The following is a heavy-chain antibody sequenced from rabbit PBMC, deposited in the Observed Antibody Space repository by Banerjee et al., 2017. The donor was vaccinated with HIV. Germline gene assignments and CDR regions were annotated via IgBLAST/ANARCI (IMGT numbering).Heavy chain of an antibody. D-gene: IGHD2-1*01. CDR1: GFSFSSSYY. CDR2: IYGGSSGST. V-gene: IGHV1S45*01. J-gene: IGHJ4*01. Sequence: QEQLEESGGDLVKPEGSLTLTCTASGFSFSSSYYMCWVRQAPGKGLECIACIYGGSSGSTYYASWAKGRFTISETSSTTVTLQMTSLTAADTATYFCARGSATMTLVITGFYLGLWGPGTPGHRL. CDR3: ARGSATMTLVITGFYLGL.